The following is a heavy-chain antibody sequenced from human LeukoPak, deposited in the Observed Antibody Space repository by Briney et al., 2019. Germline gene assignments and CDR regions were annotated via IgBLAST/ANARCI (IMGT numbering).Heavy chain of an antibody. CDR3: ASLEYYDFWSGYLSYYYGMDV. CDR1: GFTFSSYS. CDR2: ISSSSSYI. J-gene: IGHJ6*02. D-gene: IGHD3-3*01. Sequence: PGGSLRLSCAASGFTFSSYSMNWIRQAPGKGLEWVSSISSSSSYIYYADSVKGRFTISRDNAKNSLYLQMNSLRAEDTAVYYCASLEYYDFWSGYLSYYYGMDVWGQGTTVTVSS. V-gene: IGHV3-21*01.